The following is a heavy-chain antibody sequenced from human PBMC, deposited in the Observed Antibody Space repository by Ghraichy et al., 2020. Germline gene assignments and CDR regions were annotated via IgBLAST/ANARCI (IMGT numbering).Heavy chain of an antibody. V-gene: IGHV2-70*11. CDR3: ARGHSGSYNNWFDP. CDR1: GFSLSTSGMC. Sequence: SGPTLVKPTQTLTLTCTFSGFSLSTSGMCVSWIRQPPGKALEWLARIDWDDDKYYSTSLKTRLTISKDTSKNQVVLTMTNMDPVDTATYYCARGHSGSYNNWFDPWGQGTLVTVSS. CDR2: IDWDDDK. J-gene: IGHJ5*02. D-gene: IGHD1-26*01.